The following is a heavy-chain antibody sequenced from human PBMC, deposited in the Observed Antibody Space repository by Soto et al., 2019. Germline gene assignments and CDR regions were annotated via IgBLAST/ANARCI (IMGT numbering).Heavy chain of an antibody. D-gene: IGHD5-12*01. CDR1: VYNFSGFG. Sequence: GGFLRPSCAASVYNFSGFGVHGVRQAPGKGLEWVVVVAYDGSNEYYADSVRGRFTISRDNSKSTVYLQMNSLRPEYTAVYYCSKNTVGLSRYYYYGKDVWGQGTTVTVSS. CDR2: VAYDGSNE. V-gene: IGHV3-30*18. CDR3: SKNTVGLSRYYYYGKDV. J-gene: IGHJ6*02.